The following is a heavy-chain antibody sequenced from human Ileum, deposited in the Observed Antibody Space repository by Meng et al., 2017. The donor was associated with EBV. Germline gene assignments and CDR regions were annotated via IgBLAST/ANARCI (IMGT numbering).Heavy chain of an antibody. CDR3: YHYGSGSYSTDF. CDR2: IKTKTDDGTI. J-gene: IGHJ4*02. Sequence: VELMESGGGLVKPGEAIRLSGVASGFSFTRAWMSWVRQAPGKGLEWVGRIKTKTDDGTIDYATPVKGRFTISRDDSKNTLYLQMNSLTTEDTGVYYCYHYGSGSYSTDFWGPGTLVTVSS. V-gene: IGHV3-15*01. D-gene: IGHD3-10*01. CDR1: GFSFTRAW.